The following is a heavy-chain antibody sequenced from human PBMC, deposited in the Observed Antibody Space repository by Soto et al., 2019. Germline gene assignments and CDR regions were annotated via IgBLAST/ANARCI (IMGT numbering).Heavy chain of an antibody. Sequence: KTSETLSLTCTVSGGSISSYYWSWIRHPPGKGLEWIGYIYYSGSTNYNPSLKSRVTISVDTSKNQFSLKLSSVTAADTAVYYCARDTRTGTGPYYYYGMDVWGQGTTVTVSS. D-gene: IGHD1-7*01. CDR1: GGSISSYY. V-gene: IGHV4-59*01. CDR3: ARDTRTGTGPYYYYGMDV. CDR2: IYYSGST. J-gene: IGHJ6*02.